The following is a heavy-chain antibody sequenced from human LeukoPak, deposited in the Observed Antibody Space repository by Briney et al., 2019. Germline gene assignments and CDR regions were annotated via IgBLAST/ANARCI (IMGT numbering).Heavy chain of an antibody. D-gene: IGHD2-2*01. CDR2: LDTDGSDT. Sequence: GGSLRLSCAASGFTFSNYWMHWVRQAPGKGLVWVSRLDTDGSDTSYADSVKGRFTFSRDNAKNTLYLQMNNLRAEDTAMYYCARDRYPAAREFDYWGQGTLVTVSS. CDR1: GFTFSNYW. V-gene: IGHV3-74*01. CDR3: ARDRYPAAREFDY. J-gene: IGHJ4*02.